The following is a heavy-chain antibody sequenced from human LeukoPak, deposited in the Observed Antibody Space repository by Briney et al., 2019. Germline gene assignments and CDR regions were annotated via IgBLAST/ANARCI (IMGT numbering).Heavy chain of an antibody. CDR1: GFTFSSYA. D-gene: IGHD2-15*01. J-gene: IGHJ4*02. Sequence: GGSLRLSCAASGFTFSSYAMSWVRQAPGKGLEWVSAISGSGGSTYYADSVKGRFTISRDNSKNTLYLQMSSLRTEDTAVYYCASGCSGGSCYSVSGYYFDYWGQGTLVTVSS. CDR2: ISGSGGST. CDR3: ASGCSGGSCYSVSGYYFDY. V-gene: IGHV3-23*01.